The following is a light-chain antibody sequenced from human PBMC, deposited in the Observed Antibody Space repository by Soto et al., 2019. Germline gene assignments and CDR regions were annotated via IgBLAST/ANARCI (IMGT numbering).Light chain of an antibody. CDR3: QTWGTGIRV. Sequence: QAVVTQSPSASASLGASVKLTCTLSSGHSYYAIAWHQQQPDKGPRYLLKINNDGSHNRGDGIPDRFSGSSSGAERYLTISSLQSEDEADYYCQTWGTGIRVFGGGTKLTVL. CDR1: SGHSYYA. J-gene: IGLJ3*02. CDR2: INNDGSH. V-gene: IGLV4-69*02.